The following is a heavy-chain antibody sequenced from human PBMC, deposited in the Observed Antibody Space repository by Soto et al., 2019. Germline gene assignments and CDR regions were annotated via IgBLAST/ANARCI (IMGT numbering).Heavy chain of an antibody. CDR3: ARAVAVPADFDY. J-gene: IGHJ4*02. Sequence: ASVKVSCKASGYTFTAYAMHWVRQAPGQRLEWMGWINAGNGNAKYSQKFQGRVTITRDTSASTAYMELSSLRSEDTAVYYCARAVAVPADFDYWGQGTLVTVSS. V-gene: IGHV1-3*01. D-gene: IGHD6-19*01. CDR1: GYTFTAYA. CDR2: INAGNGNA.